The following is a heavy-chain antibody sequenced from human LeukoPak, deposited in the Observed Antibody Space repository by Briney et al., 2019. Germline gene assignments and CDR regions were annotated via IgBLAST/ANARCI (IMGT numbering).Heavy chain of an antibody. CDR3: ARGAKGDYGDYRADDAFDI. D-gene: IGHD4-17*01. CDR1: GVSVSSGSYY. CDR2: IYYSGST. V-gene: IGHV4-61*01. Sequence: PSETLSLTCTVSGVSVSSGSYYWSWIRQPPGKGLEWIGYIYYSGSTYYNPSLKSRVTISVDTSKNQFSLKLSSVTAADTAVYYCARGAKGDYGDYRADDAFDIWGQGTMVTVSS. J-gene: IGHJ3*02.